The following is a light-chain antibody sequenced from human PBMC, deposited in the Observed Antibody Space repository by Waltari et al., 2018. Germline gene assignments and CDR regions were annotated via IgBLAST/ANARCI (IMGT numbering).Light chain of an antibody. V-gene: IGKV3-20*01. CDR1: QTVRTTY. CDR2: GAS. J-gene: IGKJ4*01. Sequence: IVWTQSPGTLSLSPGERATLSCRASQTVRTTYLAWYQQKPGQAPTLLIYGASSRATGIPDRFSGSGSGTDFSLTISSLEPEDFAVYYCQQYDISPLTFGGGTKVEIK. CDR3: QQYDISPLT.